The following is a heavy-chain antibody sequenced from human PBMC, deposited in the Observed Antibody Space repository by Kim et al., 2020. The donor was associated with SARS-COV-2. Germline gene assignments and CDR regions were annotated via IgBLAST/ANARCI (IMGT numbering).Heavy chain of an antibody. CDR1: GFTFSSYA. V-gene: IGHV3-23*01. CDR3: ANNFPTLIGGYSGYDPFDI. CDR2: ISGSGGST. J-gene: IGHJ3*02. Sequence: GGSLRLSCAASGFTFSSYAMSWVRQAPGKGLEWVSAISGSGGSTYYADSVKGRFTISRDNSKNTLYLQMNSLRAEDTAVYYCANNFPTLIGGYSGYDPFDIWGQGTMVTVSS. D-gene: IGHD5-12*01.